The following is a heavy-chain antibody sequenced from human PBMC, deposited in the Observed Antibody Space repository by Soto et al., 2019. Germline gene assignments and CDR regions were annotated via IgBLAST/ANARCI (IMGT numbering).Heavy chain of an antibody. CDR1: GGSISSGGYY. V-gene: IGHV4-31*03. Sequence: QVQLQESGPGLVKPSQTLSLTCTVSGGSISSGGYYWTWIRQHPGKGLEWIGYIYYSGSTYYNPSLESRVTMSVDTSKIQFSLKLSSVPAADTAVYYCARVCGGDCHYGMDVWGQGTTVTVSS. CDR3: ARVCGGDCHYGMDV. D-gene: IGHD2-21*02. J-gene: IGHJ6*02. CDR2: IYYSGST.